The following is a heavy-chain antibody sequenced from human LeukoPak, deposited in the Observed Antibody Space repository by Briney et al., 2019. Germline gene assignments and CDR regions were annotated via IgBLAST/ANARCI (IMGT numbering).Heavy chain of an antibody. CDR1: GYTFTGYY. CDR3: ARVHTSLLWFGELLGDNWFDP. J-gene: IGHJ5*02. Sequence: ASVKVSCKASGYTFTGYYMHWVRQAPGQGLEWMGWINPNSGGTNYAQKFQGRVTMTRDTSISTAYMELSRLRSDDTAVYYCARVHTSLLWFGELLGDNWFDPWGQGTLVTVSS. D-gene: IGHD3-10*01. V-gene: IGHV1-2*02. CDR2: INPNSGGT.